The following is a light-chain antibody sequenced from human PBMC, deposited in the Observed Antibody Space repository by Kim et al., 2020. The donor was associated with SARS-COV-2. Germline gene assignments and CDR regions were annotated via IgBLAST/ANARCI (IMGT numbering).Light chain of an antibody. J-gene: IGLJ3*02. Sequence: LTQPHSVSESPGKTVTISCTRSSGSIASNYVQWYQQRPGSSPTTVIYEDNQRPSGVPDRFSGSIDSSSNSASLTISGLKTDDEAEYYCQSYDGSSWVFGGGTQLTVL. V-gene: IGLV6-57*01. CDR2: EDN. CDR3: QSYDGSSWV. CDR1: SGSIASNY.